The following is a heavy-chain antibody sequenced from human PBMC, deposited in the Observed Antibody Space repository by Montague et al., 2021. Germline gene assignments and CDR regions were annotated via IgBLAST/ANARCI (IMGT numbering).Heavy chain of an antibody. CDR3: ASLPYSSAWPYYFDH. J-gene: IGHJ4*02. CDR2: ISSSSLYI. Sequence: SRSLSLSASGFTFSSYTINWVRQAPGKGLEWVSSISSSSLYIDYADSVKGRFTISRDNAKNSLYLQMNSLRAEDTAVYYCASLPYSSAWPYYFDHWGQGTLVTVSS. D-gene: IGHD6-19*01. V-gene: IGHV3-21*01. CDR1: GFTFSSYT.